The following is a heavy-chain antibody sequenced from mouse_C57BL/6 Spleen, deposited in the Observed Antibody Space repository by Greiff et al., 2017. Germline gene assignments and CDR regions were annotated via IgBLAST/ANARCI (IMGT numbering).Heavy chain of an antibody. CDR2: ISSGGSYT. CDR1: GFTFSSYG. J-gene: IGHJ2*01. V-gene: IGHV5-6*01. D-gene: IGHD1-1*02. Sequence: EVKVVESGGDLVKPGGSLKLSCAASGFTFSSYGMSWVRQTPDKRLEWVATISSGGSYTYYPDSVKGRFTISRDNAKNTLYLQMSGLKSEDTAMYYCARQVAPYYFDYWGQGTTLTVSS. CDR3: ARQVAPYYFDY.